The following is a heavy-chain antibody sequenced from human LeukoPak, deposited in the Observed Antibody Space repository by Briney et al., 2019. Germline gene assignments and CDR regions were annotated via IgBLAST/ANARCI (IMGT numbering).Heavy chain of an antibody. CDR2: VSGSGGST. CDR1: GFTFSSYA. CDR3: AKGPTYYDFWSGYFYYFDY. Sequence: PGGSLRLSCAASGFTFSSYAMSWVRQAPGKGLEWVSAVSGSGGSTYYADSVKGRFTISRDNSKNTPYLQMNSLRAEDTAVYYCAKGPTYYDFWSGYFYYFDYWGQGTLVTVSS. D-gene: IGHD3-3*01. V-gene: IGHV3-23*01. J-gene: IGHJ4*02.